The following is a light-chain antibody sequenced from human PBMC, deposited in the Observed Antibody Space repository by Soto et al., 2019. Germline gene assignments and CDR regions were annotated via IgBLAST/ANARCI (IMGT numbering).Light chain of an antibody. CDR2: EVS. CDR1: SSDVGNYDR. Sequence: QSALTQPPSVSGSPGQSVTISCTGTSSDVGNYDRVSWYQQPPGTAPKLIIYEVSNRPSGVPDRFSESKSGDTASLTISGLQAEDEADYFCSSYTTSSTLFGGGTKLTVL. J-gene: IGLJ2*01. V-gene: IGLV2-18*02. CDR3: SSYTTSSTL.